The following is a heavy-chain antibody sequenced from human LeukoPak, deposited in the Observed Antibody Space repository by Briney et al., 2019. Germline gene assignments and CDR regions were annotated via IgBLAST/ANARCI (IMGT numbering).Heavy chain of an antibody. D-gene: IGHD3-10*01. CDR2: IIPIFGTE. Sequence: GASVRVFCKASGGTFSSYAISWVRQAPGQGLEWMGGIIPIFGTENYAQTFQGRVTITADKSTSTAYMELSTLRSEDTAVYYCARGHRYFSSSGSYLRRDSWFDPWGQGTLVTVSS. J-gene: IGHJ5*02. CDR3: ARGHRYFSSSGSYLRRDSWFDP. V-gene: IGHV1-69*06. CDR1: GGTFSSYA.